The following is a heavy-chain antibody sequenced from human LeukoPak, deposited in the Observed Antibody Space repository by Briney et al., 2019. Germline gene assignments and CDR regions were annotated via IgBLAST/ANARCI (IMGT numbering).Heavy chain of an antibody. CDR1: GFSFSTYA. J-gene: IGHJ4*02. V-gene: IGHV3-23*01. CDR3: AKQTRTTTAPDY. D-gene: IGHD1-1*01. Sequence: GGSLRLSCAASGFSFSTYAMSWVRQAPGKGLEWVSTISGSGDNTYYADSLKGRFTISRDSSKNTLYLQMISLRAEDTAVYYCAKQTRTTTAPDYWGQGTLVTVSS. CDR2: ISGSGDNT.